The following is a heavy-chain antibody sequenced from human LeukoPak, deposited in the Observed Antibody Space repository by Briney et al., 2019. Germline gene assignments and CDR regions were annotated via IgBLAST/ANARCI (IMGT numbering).Heavy chain of an antibody. CDR3: ARDGDDTSGYFSPFDY. J-gene: IGHJ4*02. CDR2: ISSSSSYI. CDR1: GFTVSSNY. D-gene: IGHD3-22*01. Sequence: GGSLRLSCAASGFTVSSNYMNWVRQAPGKGLEWVSSISSSSSYIYYADSVKGRFTISRDNSKNTLYLQMNSLRVDDTAVYYCARDGDDTSGYFSPFDYWGQGTLVTVSS. V-gene: IGHV3-21*04.